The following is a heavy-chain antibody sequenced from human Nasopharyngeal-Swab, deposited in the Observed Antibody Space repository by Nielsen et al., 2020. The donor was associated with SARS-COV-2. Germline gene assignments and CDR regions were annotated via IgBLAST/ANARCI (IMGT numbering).Heavy chain of an antibody. V-gene: IGHV3-48*03. D-gene: IGHD2-21*02. CDR2: INSRGSTK. CDR1: GFTFSSYE. CDR3: ARDFEGFCGGDCSSDLDY. J-gene: IGHJ4*02. Sequence: GESLKISCAASGFTFSSYEMNWVRQAPGKGPEWVSYINSRGSTKYYADSVRGRFTISRDNAKNSLFLQMDSLRAEDTGFYYCARDFEGFCGGDCSSDLDYWGQGTLVTVSS.